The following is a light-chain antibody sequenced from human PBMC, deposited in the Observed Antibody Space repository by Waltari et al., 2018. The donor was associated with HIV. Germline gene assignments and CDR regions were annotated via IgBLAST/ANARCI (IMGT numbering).Light chain of an antibody. V-gene: IGKV3-20*01. Sequence: VLMPYPGTLSLSPGERATFSCRASQSVDNNYLAWYQQKPGQVPRLLIYGASSRAGGIPDRFSGSGSGTDFTLIISRLEPEDFAVYYCQQYGSSPRTFGQGTNLEIK. CDR1: QSVDNNY. CDR2: GAS. CDR3: QQYGSSPRT. J-gene: IGKJ2*01.